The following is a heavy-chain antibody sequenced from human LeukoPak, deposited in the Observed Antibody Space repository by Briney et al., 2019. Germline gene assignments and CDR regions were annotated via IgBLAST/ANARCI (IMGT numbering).Heavy chain of an antibody. CDR3: ANHSSSWPFDY. J-gene: IGHJ4*02. Sequence: GGSLRLSCAACGFTFSSYDMHWVRQATGKGLEWVSAIGTAGDTYYQGSVKGQFTISRENAKNSLYLQMNSLRAGDTAVYYCANHSSSWPFDYGGQGTLVTVSS. V-gene: IGHV3-13*03. CDR2: IGTAGDT. CDR1: GFTFSSYD. D-gene: IGHD6-13*01.